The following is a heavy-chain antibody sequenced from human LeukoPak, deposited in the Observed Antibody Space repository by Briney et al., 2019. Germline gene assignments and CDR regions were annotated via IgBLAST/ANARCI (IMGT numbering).Heavy chain of an antibody. D-gene: IGHD4-17*01. J-gene: IGHJ4*02. CDR2: ISGSGSST. CDR3: AKDRRRTTVTSFDY. Sequence: PGGSLRLSCAASGFTFSSYAMSWVRQAPGKGLEWVSAISGSGSSTYYVDSVKGRFTISRDNSKNTLYLQMNNLRAEDTALYYCAKDRRRTTVTSFDYWGQGTLGTVSS. V-gene: IGHV3-23*01. CDR1: GFTFSSYA.